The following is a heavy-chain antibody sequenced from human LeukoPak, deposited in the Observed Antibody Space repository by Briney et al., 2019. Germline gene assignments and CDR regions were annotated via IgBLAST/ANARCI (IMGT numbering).Heavy chain of an antibody. J-gene: IGHJ4*02. D-gene: IGHD6-19*01. V-gene: IGHV3-21*01. CDR3: AKTADSSGWYYLRLDY. CDR1: GFTFSSYS. CDR2: ISSSSSYI. Sequence: PGGSLRLSCAASGFTFSSYSMNWVRQAPGKGLEWVSSISSSSSYIYYADSVKGRFTISRDNAKNSLYLQMNSLRAEDTAVYYCAKTADSSGWYYLRLDYWGQGTLVTVSS.